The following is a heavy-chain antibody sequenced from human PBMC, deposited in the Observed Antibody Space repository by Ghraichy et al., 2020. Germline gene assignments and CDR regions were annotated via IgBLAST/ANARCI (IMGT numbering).Heavy chain of an antibody. CDR2: INSDGSST. CDR3: ARDGYSSSWYGAFDI. V-gene: IGHV3-74*01. CDR1: GFTFSSYW. J-gene: IGHJ3*02. D-gene: IGHD6-13*01. Sequence: GGSLRLSCAASGFTFSSYWMHWVRQAPGKGLVWVSRINSDGSSTSYADSVKGRFTISRDNAKNTLYLQMNSLRAEDTAVYDCARDGYSSSWYGAFDIWGQGTMVTVSS.